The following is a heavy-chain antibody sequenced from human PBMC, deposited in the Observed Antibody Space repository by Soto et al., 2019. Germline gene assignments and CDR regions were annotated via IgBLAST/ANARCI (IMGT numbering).Heavy chain of an antibody. D-gene: IGHD5-18*01. CDR2: ISGSGGST. Sequence: PGGSLRLSCAASGFTFSSYAMSWVRQAPGKGLEWVSAISGSGGSTYYADSVKGRFTISRDNSKNTLYLQMNSLRAEDTAVYYCANGYSYGFSQNGIDYWGQGTLVTVSS. J-gene: IGHJ4*02. CDR3: ANGYSYGFSQNGIDY. V-gene: IGHV3-23*01. CDR1: GFTFSSYA.